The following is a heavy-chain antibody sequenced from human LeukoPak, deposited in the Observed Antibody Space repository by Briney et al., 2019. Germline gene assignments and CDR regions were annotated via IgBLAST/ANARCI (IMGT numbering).Heavy chain of an antibody. V-gene: IGHV3-48*03. J-gene: IGHJ4*02. CDR1: GFSFSSYE. Sequence: PGGSLRLSCTASGFSFSSYEMNWVRQAPGKGLEWVSYISSSGSTIYYADSVKGRFTVSRDNAKNSLYLQMNSLRDEDTAVYYCARGYASSYWGQGTLVTVSS. CDR2: ISSSGSTI. CDR3: ARGYASSY. D-gene: IGHD2-2*01.